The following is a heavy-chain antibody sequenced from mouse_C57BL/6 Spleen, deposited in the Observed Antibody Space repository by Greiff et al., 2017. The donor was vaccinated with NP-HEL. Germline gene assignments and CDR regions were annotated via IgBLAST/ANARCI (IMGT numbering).Heavy chain of an antibody. Sequence: EVQLQQSGPELVKPGASVKISCKASGYSFTGYYMNWVKQSPEKSLEWIGEINPSTGGTTYNQKFKAKATLTVDKSSSTAYMPLKSLTSEDSAVYYCARWWITTVVAPHWYFDVWGTGTTVTVSS. J-gene: IGHJ1*03. CDR2: INPSTGGT. D-gene: IGHD1-1*01. CDR1: GYSFTGYY. CDR3: ARWWITTVVAPHWYFDV. V-gene: IGHV1-42*01.